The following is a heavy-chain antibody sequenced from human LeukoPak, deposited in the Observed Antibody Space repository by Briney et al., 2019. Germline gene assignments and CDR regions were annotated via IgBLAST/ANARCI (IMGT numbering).Heavy chain of an antibody. D-gene: IGHD2-21*02. CDR3: AKGLYSAYCGGDCYPGFYYYYGMDV. CDR2: ISGDGGST. J-gene: IGHJ6*02. Sequence: GSLRLSCAASGFTVSTNFLSWVRQAPGKGLEWVSLISGDGGSTYYADSVKGRFTISRDNSKNSLYLQMNSLRTEDTALYYCAKGLYSAYCGGDCYPGFYYYYGMDVWGQGTTVTVSS. CDR1: GFTVSTNF. V-gene: IGHV3-43*02.